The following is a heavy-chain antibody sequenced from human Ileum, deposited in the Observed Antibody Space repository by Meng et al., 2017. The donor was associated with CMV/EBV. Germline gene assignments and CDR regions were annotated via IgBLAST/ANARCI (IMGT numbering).Heavy chain of an antibody. D-gene: IGHD5-12*01. CDR1: GYTFTDYY. CDR2: IKPHSGDT. V-gene: IGHV1-2*02. CDR3: AREIIMAARAFGY. Sequence: QLAQVGNEVKKPGASVKVSWKAPGYTFTDYYMHWVRQAPGQGLEWMGWIKPHSGDTKYEKKFQGRVTMTSDTSISTVYMELTRLTPDDTAIYYCAREIIMAARAFGYWGQGTLVTVSS. J-gene: IGHJ4*02.